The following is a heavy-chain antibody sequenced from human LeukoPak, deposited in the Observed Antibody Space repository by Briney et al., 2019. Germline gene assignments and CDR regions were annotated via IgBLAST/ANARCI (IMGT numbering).Heavy chain of an antibody. CDR2: IYSGGST. V-gene: IGHV3-53*01. CDR3: ASGSGSYRTPYYYMDV. CDR1: GFIVSSNY. D-gene: IGHD3-10*01. Sequence: GGSPRLSCVASGFIVSSNYMSWVRQAPGKGLEWVSVIYSGGSTYYADSVKGRFTISRDNSKNTLYLQMNSLRAEDTAVYYCASGSGSYRTPYYYMDVWGTGTTVTVSS. J-gene: IGHJ6*03.